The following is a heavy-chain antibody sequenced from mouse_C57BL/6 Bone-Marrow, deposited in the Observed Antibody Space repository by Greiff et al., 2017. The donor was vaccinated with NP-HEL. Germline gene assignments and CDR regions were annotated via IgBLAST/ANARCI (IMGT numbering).Heavy chain of an antibody. CDR1: GYTFTSYT. CDR2: INPSSGYT. V-gene: IGHV1-4*01. CDR3: APTVVATGDY. Sequence: QVQLKESGAELARPGASVKMSCKASGYTFTSYTMHWVKQRPGQGLEWIGYINPSSGYTKYNQKFKDKATLTADKSSSTAYMQLSSLTSEDSAVYYCAPTVVATGDYWGQGTTLTVSS. D-gene: IGHD1-1*01. J-gene: IGHJ2*01.